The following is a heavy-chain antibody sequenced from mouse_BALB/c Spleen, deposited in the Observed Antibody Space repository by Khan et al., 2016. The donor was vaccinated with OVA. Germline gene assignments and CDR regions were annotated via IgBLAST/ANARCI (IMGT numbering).Heavy chain of an antibody. CDR1: GFSLTNYG. CDR2: IWSDGST. J-gene: IGHJ4*01. CDR3: ARQPYYHYNVMDY. Sequence: QVRLQQSGPGLVAPSQSLSITCTISGFSLTNYGVHWVRQPPGKGLEWLVVIWSDGSTTYNSALKSRLTITKDNSKSQVFLKMNSLQTDDPAIYFCARQPYYHYNVMDYWGQGTSVTVSS. D-gene: IGHD2-10*01. V-gene: IGHV2-6-1*01.